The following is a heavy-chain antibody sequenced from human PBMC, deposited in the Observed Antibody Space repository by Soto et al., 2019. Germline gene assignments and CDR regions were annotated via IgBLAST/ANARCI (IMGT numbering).Heavy chain of an antibody. D-gene: IGHD6-19*01. J-gene: IGHJ4*02. Sequence: QVQMVQSGAEVKKPGSSVRVSCKASGGTFTTYAFSWVRQAPGQGLAWMGGIIPVFGTVDYEQKFRGRVTITADESTSTVYMELSSLTSEDTAIYYCAREPRRAVAGTLRISPHYFYYWGQGTLLTVSS. CDR1: GGTFTTYA. CDR2: IIPVFGTV. CDR3: AREPRRAVAGTLRISPHYFYY. V-gene: IGHV1-69*01.